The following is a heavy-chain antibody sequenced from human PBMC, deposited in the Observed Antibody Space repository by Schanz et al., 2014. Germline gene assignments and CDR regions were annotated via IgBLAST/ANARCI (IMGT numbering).Heavy chain of an antibody. CDR1: GFTFSDYY. J-gene: IGHJ4*02. Sequence: QVQLVESGGGLVKPGGFLRLSCAASGFTFSDYYMSWIRQAPGKGLEWVSYISSSGSYTNYADSVKGRFTTSRDNGKKSMYLQMNSLRAEDTAVYYCARLDSSSWYPRYWGQGTLVNVSS. D-gene: IGHD6-13*01. CDR3: ARLDSSSWYPRY. CDR2: ISSSGSYT. V-gene: IGHV3-11*05.